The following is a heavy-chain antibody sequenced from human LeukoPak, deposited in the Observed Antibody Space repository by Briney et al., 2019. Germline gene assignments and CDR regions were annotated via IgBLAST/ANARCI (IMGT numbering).Heavy chain of an antibody. CDR3: SEGLAY. Sequence: GGSLRLSCAVSGLTFSDVWMSWVRQAPGKGLEWVGRITTTAHGATTDYAAPVKGRFTISRDDSKNTVYLQMNGLETEDTALYYCSEGLAYWGQGTLVAVSA. V-gene: IGHV3-15*01. CDR2: ITTTAHGATT. CDR1: GLTFSDVW. J-gene: IGHJ4*02.